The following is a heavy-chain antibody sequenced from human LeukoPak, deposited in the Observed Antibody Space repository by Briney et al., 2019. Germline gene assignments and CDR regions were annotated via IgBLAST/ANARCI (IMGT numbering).Heavy chain of an antibody. Sequence: GGSLRLSCAASRFTFSSYAMHWVRQAPGKGLEWVAVISYDGSNKYYADSVKGRFTISRDNSKNTLYLQMNSLRAEDTAVYYCARGRAPDTIFGPGDFDYWGQGTLVTVSS. CDR2: ISYDGSNK. J-gene: IGHJ4*02. CDR3: ARGRAPDTIFGPGDFDY. CDR1: RFTFSSYA. V-gene: IGHV3-30-3*01. D-gene: IGHD3-3*01.